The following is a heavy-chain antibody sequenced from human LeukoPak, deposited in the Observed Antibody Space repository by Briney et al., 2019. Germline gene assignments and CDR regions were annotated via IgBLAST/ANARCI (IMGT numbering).Heavy chain of an antibody. D-gene: IGHD4-23*01. CDR2: IYHSGST. Sequence: SETLSLTCAVSGYSISSGYYWGWIRQPPGKGLEWIGSIYHSGSTYYNPSLKSRVTISVDTSKNQFSLKLSSVTAADTAVYHCAREVTTVANFDLWGRGTLVTVSS. CDR1: GYSISSGYY. CDR3: AREVTTVANFDL. J-gene: IGHJ2*01. V-gene: IGHV4-38-2*02.